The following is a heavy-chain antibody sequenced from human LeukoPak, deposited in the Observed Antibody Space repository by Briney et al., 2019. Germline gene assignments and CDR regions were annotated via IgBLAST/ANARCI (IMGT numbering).Heavy chain of an antibody. CDR1: GGSISSGSYY. D-gene: IGHD6-6*01. V-gene: IGHV4-61*02. CDR3: ARGGRSSSSWFDL. J-gene: IGHJ5*02. Sequence: PSETLSLTCTVSGGSISSGSYYWSWIRQPAGKGLEWIGRIYITGSTNYNPSLKSRVTISLDTSKNQFSLKLTSVTVADTAVYYCARGGRSSSSWFDLWGQGTLVTVSS. CDR2: IYITGST.